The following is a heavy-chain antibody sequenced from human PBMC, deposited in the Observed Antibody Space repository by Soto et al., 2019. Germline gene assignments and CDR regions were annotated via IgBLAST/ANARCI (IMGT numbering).Heavy chain of an antibody. D-gene: IGHD1-26*01. Sequence: SETLCVRSTVAGGSLGGYDGSWIRQPPGKGLEWIGYIYYSGSTNYNPSLKSRVTISVDTSKNQFSLKLSSVTAADTAVYYCARRYGGNIDYWGQGTLVTVSS. V-gene: IGHV4-59*08. CDR3: ARRYGGNIDY. J-gene: IGHJ4*02. CDR2: IYYSGST. CDR1: GGSLGGYD.